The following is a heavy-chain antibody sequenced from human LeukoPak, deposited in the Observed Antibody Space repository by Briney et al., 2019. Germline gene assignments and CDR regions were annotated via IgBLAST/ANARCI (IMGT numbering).Heavy chain of an antibody. V-gene: IGHV3-23*01. Sequence: GGSLRLSCVASGFIYNKYAMFWVRQAPGKGLEWVSAISGSGGSTYYADSVKGRFTISRDNSKNTLYLQMNSLRAEDTAVYYCAKAGGSNRYYFDYWGQGTLVTVSS. CDR3: AKAGGSNRYYFDY. D-gene: IGHD4-23*01. CDR1: GFIYNKYA. CDR2: ISGSGGST. J-gene: IGHJ4*02.